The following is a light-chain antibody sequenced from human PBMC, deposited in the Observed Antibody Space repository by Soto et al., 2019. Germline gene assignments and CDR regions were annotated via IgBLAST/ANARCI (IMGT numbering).Light chain of an antibody. J-gene: IGKJ4*01. CDR3: IQDYNYPLT. CDR2: TAS. Sequence: AIQMTQSPSSLSASVGDRVTITCRASQGIRSGLGWYQQKPGKAPNLLIYTASTLQSGVPSRFSGSGSGTDFTLTISSLQPEDFATYYCIQDYNYPLTFGGGTMVEIK. V-gene: IGKV1-6*01. CDR1: QGIRSG.